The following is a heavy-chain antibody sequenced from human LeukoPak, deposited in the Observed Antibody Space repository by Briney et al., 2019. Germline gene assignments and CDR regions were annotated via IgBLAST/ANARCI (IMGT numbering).Heavy chain of an antibody. CDR3: ARGMGITMIVVVRNWFDP. CDR2: MNPNSGNT. J-gene: IGHJ5*02. D-gene: IGHD3-22*01. Sequence: EASVNVSCKASGYTFTSYDINWVRQATGQGLEWMGWMNPNSGNTGYAQKFQGRVTMTRNTSISTAYMELSSLRSEDTAVYYCARGMGITMIVVVRNWFDPWGQGTLVTVSS. CDR1: GYTFTSYD. V-gene: IGHV1-8*01.